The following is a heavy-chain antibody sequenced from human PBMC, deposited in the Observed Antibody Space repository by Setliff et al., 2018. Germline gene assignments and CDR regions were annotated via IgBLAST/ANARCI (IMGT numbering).Heavy chain of an antibody. CDR3: ARPYSSSARWYFDL. CDR1: GYTFTSYA. Sequence: ASVKVSCKASGYTFTSYAMNWVRQAPGQGLEWMGWINTNTGDPTYAQGFTGRFVFSLDTSVSTAYLQISSLKAEDTAVYYCARPYSSSARWYFDLWGRGTLVTASS. CDR2: INTNTGDP. J-gene: IGHJ2*01. D-gene: IGHD6-6*01. V-gene: IGHV7-4-1*02.